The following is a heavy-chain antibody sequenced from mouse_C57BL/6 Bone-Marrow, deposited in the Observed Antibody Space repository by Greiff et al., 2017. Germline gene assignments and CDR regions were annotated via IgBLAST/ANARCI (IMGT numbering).Heavy chain of an antibody. J-gene: IGHJ4*01. D-gene: IGHD2-1*01. Sequence: QVQLQQPGAELVKPGASVKLSCKASGYTFTSYWMQWVKQRPGQGLEWIGVIAPSDSYTNYNQKFKCKATLTVATSSSTTYMRLRRLTSDDSAVYYKARDGGNYALYTLTDYYAMNYWDQGTSVTVSS. CDR3: ARDGGNYALYTLTDYYAMNY. CDR2: IAPSDSYT. V-gene: IGHV1-50*01. CDR1: GYTFTSYW.